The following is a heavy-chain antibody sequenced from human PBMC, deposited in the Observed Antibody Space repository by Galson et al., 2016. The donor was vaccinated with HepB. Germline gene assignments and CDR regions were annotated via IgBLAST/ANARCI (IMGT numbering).Heavy chain of an antibody. V-gene: IGHV3-11*04. CDR3: ARDFVERSSDWFSQPPAGFDV. D-gene: IGHD3/OR15-3a*01. J-gene: IGHJ3*01. CDR2: ISSSGSTK. Sequence: SLRLSCAASGFTFSDYYMSWIRQAPGKGLEWVSYISSSGSTKYYADSVKGRFTISRDNAKKSLFLEMSGLRAEDTAVYYCARDFVERSSDWFSQPPAGFDVWGRGTMVTVSS. CDR1: GFTFSDYY.